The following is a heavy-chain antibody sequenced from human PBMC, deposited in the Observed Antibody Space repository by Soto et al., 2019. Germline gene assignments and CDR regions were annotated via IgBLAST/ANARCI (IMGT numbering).Heavy chain of an antibody. D-gene: IGHD3-9*01. J-gene: IGHJ4*02. CDR1: GGSISSGDYY. CDR2: IYYSGYT. CDR3: ARGGNGYHILTGFSSHY. V-gene: IGHV4-30-4*01. Sequence: QVQLQESGPGLVKPSQTLSLTCTVSGGSISSGDYYWTWIRQPPGKGLEWIGYIYYSGYTYYNPSLKSRITISVDTSKNQVSPKLTSVTAADTAVYFCARGGNGYHILTGFSSHYWGQGTLVTVSS.